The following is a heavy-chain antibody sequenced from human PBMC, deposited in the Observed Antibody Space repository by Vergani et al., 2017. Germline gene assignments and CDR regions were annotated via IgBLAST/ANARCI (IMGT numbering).Heavy chain of an antibody. CDR2: IYYSGST. CDR1: GGSISSSSYY. Sequence: QLQLQESGPGLVKPSETLSLTCTVSGGSISSSSYYWGWIRQPPGKGLEWIGSIYYSGSTYYNPSLKSRVTISVDTSKNQFSLKLSSVTAADTAVYYCARPCIAAAGPFDYWGQGTLVTVSS. V-gene: IGHV4-39*01. J-gene: IGHJ4*02. D-gene: IGHD6-13*01. CDR3: ARPCIAAAGPFDY.